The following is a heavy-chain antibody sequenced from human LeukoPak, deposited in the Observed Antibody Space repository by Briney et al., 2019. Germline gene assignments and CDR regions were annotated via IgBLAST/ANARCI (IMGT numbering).Heavy chain of an antibody. CDR1: GFTVSSSY. J-gene: IGHJ5*02. CDR3: ARVDTASGILA. CDR2: IYDAGST. D-gene: IGHD5-18*01. V-gene: IGHV3-53*01. Sequence: TGGSLRLSCAASGFTVSSSYMSWVRQAPGKGLEWVSVIYDAGSTYYADSVKGRFTISRDSSKSTLYLQMNSLRVDDTAVYYCARVDTASGILAWGQGTLVTVSS.